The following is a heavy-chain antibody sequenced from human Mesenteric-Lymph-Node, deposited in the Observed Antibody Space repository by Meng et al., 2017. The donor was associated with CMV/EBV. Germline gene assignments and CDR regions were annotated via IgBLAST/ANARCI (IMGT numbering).Heavy chain of an antibody. CDR1: GGTFSSYT. CDR3: AGGIAAAGSRWFDP. J-gene: IGHJ5*02. V-gene: IGHV1-69*02. D-gene: IGHD6-13*01. Sequence: QVQLVQSGAEVKKPGSSVTVSCKASGGTFSSYTISWVRQAPGQGLEWMGRIIPIPGIANYAQKFQGRVTITADKSMSTAYMELSSLRSEDTAVYYCAGGIAAAGSRWFDPWGQGTLVTVSS. CDR2: IIPIPGIA.